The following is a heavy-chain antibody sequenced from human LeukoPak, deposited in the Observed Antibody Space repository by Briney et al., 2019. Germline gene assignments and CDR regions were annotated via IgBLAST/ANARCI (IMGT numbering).Heavy chain of an antibody. CDR2: IIPIFGTA. Sequence: SVKVSCKASGGTFSGYAISWVRQAPGQGLEWMGGIIPIFGTANYAQKFQGRVTITTDESTSTAYMGLSSLRSEDTAVYYCARDSGSSTIDYYYYYMDVWGKGTTVTVSS. CDR1: GGTFSGYA. D-gene: IGHD1-26*01. V-gene: IGHV1-69*05. J-gene: IGHJ6*03. CDR3: ARDSGSSTIDYYYYYMDV.